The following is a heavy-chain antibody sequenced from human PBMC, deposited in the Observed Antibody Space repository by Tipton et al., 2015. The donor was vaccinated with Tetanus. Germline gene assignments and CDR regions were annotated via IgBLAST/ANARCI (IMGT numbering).Heavy chain of an antibody. CDR2: IVGSSAYI. J-gene: IGHJ6*02. CDR1: GFNFNSYS. D-gene: IGHD3-10*01. CDR3: AKDGTYYYGSRYYYYGMDV. Sequence: SLRLSCVASGFNFNSYSMNWVRQAPGKGLEWISSIVGSSAYIYYADSVKGRFTISRDNSKNTLYLQMNSLRAEDTAVYYCAKDGTYYYGSRYYYYGMDVWGQGTAVTVSS. V-gene: IGHV3-21*04.